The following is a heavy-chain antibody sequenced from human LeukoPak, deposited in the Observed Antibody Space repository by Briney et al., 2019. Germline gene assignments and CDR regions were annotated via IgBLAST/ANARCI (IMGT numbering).Heavy chain of an antibody. J-gene: IGHJ4*02. Sequence: VGSLRLSCAASGFTFSSYAMHWVRQAPGKGLEWVAVISYDGSNKYYAASLKGRFTDSRDNSKNTLYLQMNSLRAEDTAVYYCAKDLPRYRDYVGLDYCGQGALLADSS. CDR2: ISYDGSNK. CDR1: GFTFSSYA. CDR3: AKDLPRYRDYVGLDY. D-gene: IGHD4-17*01. V-gene: IGHV3-30*18.